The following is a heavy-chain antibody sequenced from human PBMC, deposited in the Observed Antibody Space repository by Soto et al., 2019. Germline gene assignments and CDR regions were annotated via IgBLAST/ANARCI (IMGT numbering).Heavy chain of an antibody. CDR1: GFTFSSYA. Sequence: GGSLRLSCAASGFTFSSYAMSWVRQAPGKGLEWVSAISGSGGSTYYADSVKGRFTISRDNSKNTLYLQMNSLRAEDTAVYYCAKTDREAGSSSWYAIYYFDYWGQGTLVTVSS. CDR2: ISGSGGST. D-gene: IGHD6-13*01. V-gene: IGHV3-23*01. J-gene: IGHJ4*02. CDR3: AKTDREAGSSSWYAIYYFDY.